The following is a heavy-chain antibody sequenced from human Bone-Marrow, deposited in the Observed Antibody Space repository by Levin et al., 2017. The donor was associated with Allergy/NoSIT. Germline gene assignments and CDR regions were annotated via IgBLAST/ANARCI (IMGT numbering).Heavy chain of an antibody. D-gene: IGHD3-10*01. CDR2: IIPIFGTA. V-gene: IGHV1-69*13. J-gene: IGHJ4*02. CDR3: ARERMVQDYFDY. Sequence: ASVKVSCKASGGTFSSYAISWVRQAPGQGLEWMGGIIPIFGTANYAQKFQGRVTITADESTSTAYMELSSLRSEDTAVYYCARERMVQDYFDYWGQGTLVTVSS. CDR1: GGTFSSYA.